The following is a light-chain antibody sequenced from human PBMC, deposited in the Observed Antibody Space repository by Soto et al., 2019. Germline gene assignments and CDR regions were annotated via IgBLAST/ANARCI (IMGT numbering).Light chain of an antibody. J-gene: IGKJ5*01. CDR1: QSVFSN. Sequence: EIVMTQSPATLSVSPGERATLSCRASQSVFSNLAWYQQKPGQSPRLLIYGASTRATGIPARFSGGGSGTEFTLTISSLQSEDFAVYYCQQYNNWPLTFGRGKRLEIK. CDR3: QQYNNWPLT. V-gene: IGKV3-15*01. CDR2: GAS.